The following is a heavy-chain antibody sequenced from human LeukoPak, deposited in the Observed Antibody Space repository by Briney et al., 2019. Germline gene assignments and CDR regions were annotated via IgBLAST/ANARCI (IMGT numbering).Heavy chain of an antibody. CDR2: LSGSGGST. D-gene: IGHD3-22*01. CDR1: GITLNNYG. CDR3: AKRGVVIRVILVGFHKEAYYFDS. Sequence: GGSLRLSCAVSGITLNNYGMTWVRQAPGKGLEWVAGLSGSGGSTNYADSVKGRFTISRDNAKNTLYLQMNSLRAEDTAVYFCAKRGVVIRVILVGFHKEAYYFDSWGQGVLVTVSS. J-gene: IGHJ4*02. V-gene: IGHV3-23*01.